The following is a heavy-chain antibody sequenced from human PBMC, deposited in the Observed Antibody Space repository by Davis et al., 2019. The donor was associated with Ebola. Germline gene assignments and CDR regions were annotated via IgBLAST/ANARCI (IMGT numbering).Heavy chain of an antibody. Sequence: GESLKTSCAASGFTFSTAWMHWVRQAPGKGLEWVGRIKSKTDGGTTDYAAPVKGRFTISRDDSKNTLYLQMNSLKTEDTAVYYCTTVSYGYYDSSGYYFQASDYWGQGTLVTVSS. V-gene: IGHV3-15*07. CDR3: TTVSYGYYDSSGYYFQASDY. CDR1: GFTFSTAW. D-gene: IGHD3-22*01. J-gene: IGHJ4*02. CDR2: IKSKTDGGTT.